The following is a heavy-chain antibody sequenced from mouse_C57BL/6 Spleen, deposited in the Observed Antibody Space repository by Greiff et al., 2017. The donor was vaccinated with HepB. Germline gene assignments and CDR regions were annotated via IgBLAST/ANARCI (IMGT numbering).Heavy chain of an antibody. CDR3: ARGGWTPYYAMDY. CDR2: IYPGSGNT. Sequence: VQLQQSGAELVRPGASVKLSCKASGYTFTDYYINWVKQRPGQGLEWIARIYPGSGNTYYNEKFKGKATLTAEKSSSTAYMQLSSLTSEDSAVYFCARGGWTPYYAMDYWGQGTSVTVSS. D-gene: IGHD2-3*01. CDR1: GYTFTDYY. J-gene: IGHJ4*01. V-gene: IGHV1-76*01.